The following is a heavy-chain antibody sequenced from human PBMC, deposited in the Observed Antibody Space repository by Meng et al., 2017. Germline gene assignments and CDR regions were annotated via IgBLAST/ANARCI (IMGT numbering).Heavy chain of an antibody. Sequence: QIPLQQSGPGLVKPSQPLSPLWAISWGSVSSNSAAWNWFRQSPSRGLEWLGRAYYRSKWYRDYAESVKSRISIDPDTSKNQFSLQLRSVTPEDSAVYYCARGSYSFDSWGQRTLVTVPS. CDR2: AYYRSKWYR. V-gene: IGHV6-1*02. J-gene: IGHJ4*02. D-gene: IGHD1-26*01. CDR1: WGSVSSNSAA. CDR3: ARGSYSFDS.